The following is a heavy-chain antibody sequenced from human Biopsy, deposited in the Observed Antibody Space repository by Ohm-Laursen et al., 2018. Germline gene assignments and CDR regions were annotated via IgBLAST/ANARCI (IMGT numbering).Heavy chain of an antibody. Sequence: SQTLSLTCTVPGDSISGGGYYWSWIRQHPGKGLEWIGYIHYMGSTNYNPSLKSRVTISVDTSKNQFSLRLTSVTAADTAVYYCARDYGSGSLFDPWGQGTLVTVSS. V-gene: IGHV4-31*03. J-gene: IGHJ5*02. CDR3: ARDYGSGSLFDP. CDR1: GDSISGGGYY. D-gene: IGHD2-15*01. CDR2: IHYMGST.